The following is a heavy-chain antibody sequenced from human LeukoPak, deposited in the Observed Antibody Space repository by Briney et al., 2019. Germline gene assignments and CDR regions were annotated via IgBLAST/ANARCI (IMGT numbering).Heavy chain of an antibody. D-gene: IGHD3-22*01. Sequence: GGSLRLSCAASGFTFSSYSMNWVRQAPGKGLEWVSSISSSSSYIYYADSVKGRFTISRDNAKNSLYLQMNSLGAEDTAVYYCARGTDSSGYYSIWGQGTLVTVSS. J-gene: IGHJ4*02. CDR1: GFTFSSYS. CDR3: ARGTDSSGYYSI. V-gene: IGHV3-21*01. CDR2: ISSSSSYI.